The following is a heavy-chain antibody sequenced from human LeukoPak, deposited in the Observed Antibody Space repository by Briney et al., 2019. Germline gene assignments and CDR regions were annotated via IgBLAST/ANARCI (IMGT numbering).Heavy chain of an antibody. CDR3: AKTIGTAMVPEGFDY. V-gene: IGHV3-23*01. J-gene: IGHJ4*02. D-gene: IGHD5-18*01. CDR1: GFTFTSYA. CDR2: ISGSGGST. Sequence: GGSLRLSCAASGFTFTSYAMSWVRQAPGKGLEWVSGISGSGGSTYYADSVKVRFTISRDNFKNTLYLQMNSLRAEDTAVYYCAKTIGTAMVPEGFDYWGQGTLVTVSS.